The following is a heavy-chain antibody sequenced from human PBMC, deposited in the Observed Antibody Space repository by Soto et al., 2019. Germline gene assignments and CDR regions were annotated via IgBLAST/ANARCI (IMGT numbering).Heavy chain of an antibody. CDR3: ARHVDIAVAPHRQYYYYYMDV. D-gene: IGHD6-19*01. Sequence: TSETLSLTCTVSGGSISSYYWSWIRQPPGKGLEWIGYIYYSGSTNYNPSLKSRVTISVDTSKNQFSLKLSSVTAADTAVYYCARHVDIAVAPHRQYYYYYMDVWGKGTTVTVSS. V-gene: IGHV4-59*08. J-gene: IGHJ6*03. CDR1: GGSISSYY. CDR2: IYYSGST.